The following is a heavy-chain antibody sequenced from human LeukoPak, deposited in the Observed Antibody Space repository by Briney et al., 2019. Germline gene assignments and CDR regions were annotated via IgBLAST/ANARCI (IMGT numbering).Heavy chain of an antibody. D-gene: IGHD3-22*01. Sequence: SETLSLTCTVSGGSISSSSYYWGWIRQPPGKGRGWIGSIYNSGSTYYNPSLKSRVTISVDTSKNQFSLKLSSVTAADTAVYYCASLTYYYDSSGYYTLRDYWGQGTLVSVSS. J-gene: IGHJ4*02. CDR3: ASLTYYYDSSGYYTLRDY. CDR2: IYNSGST. CDR1: GGSISSSSYY. V-gene: IGHV4-39*01.